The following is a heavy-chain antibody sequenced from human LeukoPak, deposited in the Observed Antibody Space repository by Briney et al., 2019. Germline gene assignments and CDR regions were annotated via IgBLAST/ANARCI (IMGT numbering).Heavy chain of an antibody. CDR2: ISGSGGST. Sequence: PGGSLRLSCAASGFTFNTYAMTWVRQAPGKGLEWVSSISGSGGSTYSADSVKGRFTISRDNSKNTLYLQMNRLRAEDTAVYYCARDSTPVDSSSWYLAWFDPWGQGTLVTVSS. CDR1: GFTFNTYA. J-gene: IGHJ5*02. D-gene: IGHD6-13*01. CDR3: ARDSTPVDSSSWYLAWFDP. V-gene: IGHV3-23*01.